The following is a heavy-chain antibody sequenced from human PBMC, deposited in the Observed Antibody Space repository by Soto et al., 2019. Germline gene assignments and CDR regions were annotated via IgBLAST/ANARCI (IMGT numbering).Heavy chain of an antibody. V-gene: IGHV4-59*01. D-gene: IGHD3-10*01. CDR3: ARDRTGEDV. J-gene: IGHJ6*02. Sequence: SETLSLTCTVSGASISSYYWNWIRQPPGKGLEWIGYIYYSGSTNYNPSLKSRVTISVDTSKNQFSLTLSSVTDADTAVYYCARDRTGEDVWGQGTTVTVSS. CDR1: GASISSYY. CDR2: IYYSGST.